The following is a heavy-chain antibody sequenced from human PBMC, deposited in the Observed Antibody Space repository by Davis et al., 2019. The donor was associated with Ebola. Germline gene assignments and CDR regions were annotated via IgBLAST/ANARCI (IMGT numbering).Heavy chain of an antibody. CDR1: GGTFITYA. J-gene: IGHJ4*02. Sequence: SVKVSCKASGGTFITYAITWVRQAPGQGLEWMGGIIPIFGTANYAQKFQGRVTMTRDTSTSTVYMELSSLRSEDTAVFYCARDRGSNYLHPDYWGQGTLVTVSS. V-gene: IGHV1-69*05. D-gene: IGHD4-11*01. CDR2: IIPIFGTA. CDR3: ARDRGSNYLHPDY.